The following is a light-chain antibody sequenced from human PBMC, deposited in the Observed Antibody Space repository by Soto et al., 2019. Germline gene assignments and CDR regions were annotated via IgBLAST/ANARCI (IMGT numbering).Light chain of an antibody. CDR1: QRVSSSY. V-gene: IGKV3-20*01. Sequence: EIVLTQSPGALSLSPGERATLSCRASQRVSSSYLAWYQQKPGQAPRLLIYGASSRATGIPDRFSGSGSGTDFTLTISSLEPEDFATYYSQELNSYPLGFGGGTKVDIK. J-gene: IGKJ4*01. CDR2: GAS. CDR3: QELNSYPLG.